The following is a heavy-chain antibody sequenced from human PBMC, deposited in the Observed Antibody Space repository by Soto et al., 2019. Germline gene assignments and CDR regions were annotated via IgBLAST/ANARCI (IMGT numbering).Heavy chain of an antibody. CDR3: AKVAGYCSGTSCQSAFDI. CDR2: IVGSGGST. CDR1: GFTFSSFV. V-gene: IGHV3-23*01. D-gene: IGHD2-2*01. J-gene: IGHJ3*02. Sequence: GGSLRLSCAASGFTFSSFVMSWVRQAPGRGLEWVSLIVGSGGSTHYADSVKGRFTISRDNSKNTLYLQMNSLRAEDTAVYYCAKVAGYCSGTSCQSAFDIWGRGTMVTVSS.